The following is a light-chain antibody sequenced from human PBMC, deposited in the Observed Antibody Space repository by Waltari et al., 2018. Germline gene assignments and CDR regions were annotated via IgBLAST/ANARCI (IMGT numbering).Light chain of an antibody. CDR1: NIGGRS. Sequence: SSVLTQAPSVSVAPGQTATVTCGGDNIGGRSVHWYQQRPGWAPVLVGYLDSDRPSGLPDRFSGSKSGNAATLTISRVEAGDEADYYCHVWDGKTVMFGGGTKLTVL. CDR2: LDS. J-gene: IGLJ3*02. V-gene: IGLV3-21*02. CDR3: HVWDGKTVM.